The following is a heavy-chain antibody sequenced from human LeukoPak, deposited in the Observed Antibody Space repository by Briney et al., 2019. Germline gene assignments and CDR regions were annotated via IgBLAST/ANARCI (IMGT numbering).Heavy chain of an antibody. CDR3: AKDHYYDSSGYYGLDY. D-gene: IGHD3-22*01. J-gene: IGHJ4*02. CDR2: ISPRGDIT. V-gene: IGHV3-23*01. CDR1: GFSFRSHG. Sequence: PGGTLRLSCAASGFSFRSHGMNWVRQAPGKGLEWVSGISPRGDITYYKDSVRGRFTISRDNSKNTLYLQMNSLRAEDTAVYYCAKDHYYDSSGYYGLDYWGQGTLVTVSS.